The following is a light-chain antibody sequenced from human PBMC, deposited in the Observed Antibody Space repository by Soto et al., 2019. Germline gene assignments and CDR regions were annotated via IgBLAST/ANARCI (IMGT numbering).Light chain of an antibody. CDR3: QHYNIWSQWT. CDR1: QSVSSN. Sequence: EIVMTQSPATLSVSPGERATLSCKATQSVSSNLAWYHQKPGQAPKLHIYGASTRATGIPAMFSGSGSGTEFTLPISSLQSEDFAISSCQHYNIWSQWTFGQGTKVEIK. CDR2: GAS. V-gene: IGKV3-15*01. J-gene: IGKJ1*01.